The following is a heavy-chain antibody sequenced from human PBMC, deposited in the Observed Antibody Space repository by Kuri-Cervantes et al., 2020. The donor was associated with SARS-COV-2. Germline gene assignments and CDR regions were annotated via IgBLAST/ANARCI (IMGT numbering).Heavy chain of an antibody. J-gene: IGHJ4*02. D-gene: IGHD3-22*01. V-gene: IGHV3-23*01. CDR1: GFTFSSYA. Sequence: GESLKISCAASGFTFSSYAMSWVRQAPGKGLEWVSAISGSGGSTYYADSVKGRFTISRDNSKNTLYLQMNSLRAEDTAVYYCAKMRSSGYYPGFDYWGQGTLVTVSS. CDR3: AKMRSSGYYPGFDY. CDR2: ISGSGGST.